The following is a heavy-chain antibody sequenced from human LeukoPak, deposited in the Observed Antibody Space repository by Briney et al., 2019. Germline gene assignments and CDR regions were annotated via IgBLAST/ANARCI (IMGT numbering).Heavy chain of an antibody. CDR2: IDTSGST. V-gene: IGHV4-4*07. Sequence: SETLSLTCTVSGGSITSFYWNWIRQPAGKGLGWIGRIDTSGSTNYNPSLKSRVTMSVDTSKNQFSLRLSSVTAADTAVYYCARGQWEILRYNYIDVGGKGTTVTVSS. D-gene: IGHD1-26*01. CDR3: ARGQWEILRYNYIDV. J-gene: IGHJ6*03. CDR1: GGSITSFY.